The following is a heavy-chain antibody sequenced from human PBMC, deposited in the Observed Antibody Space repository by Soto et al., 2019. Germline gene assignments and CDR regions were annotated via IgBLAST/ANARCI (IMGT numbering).Heavy chain of an antibody. CDR1: GGSISSDVYY. D-gene: IGHD4-17*01. J-gene: IGHJ5*02. CDR3: ARHSHEDHGDPNWFDP. CDR2: IYYTGNT. V-gene: IGHV4-39*01. Sequence: QVQLQESGPGLVKPSESLSLTCTVSGGSISSDVYYWGWIRQAPGKGLEWIGSIYYTGNTFYNPSLKSPVPLSVDTSEKQFSLKLTSVTAADTAVYYCARHSHEDHGDPNWFDPWGQGTLVTVSS.